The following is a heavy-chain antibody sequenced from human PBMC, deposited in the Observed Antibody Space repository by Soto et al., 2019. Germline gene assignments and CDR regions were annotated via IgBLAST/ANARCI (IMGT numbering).Heavy chain of an antibody. J-gene: IGHJ6*03. CDR2: IYYSGST. V-gene: IGHV4-31*03. CDR1: GGSISSGGYY. CDR3: ARSKYQLLNYYQYYMDV. D-gene: IGHD2-2*01. Sequence: ASETLSLTCTVSGGSISSGGYYWSWIRQHPGKGLEWIGYIYYSGSTYYNPSLKSRVTISVDTSKNQFSLKLSSVTAADTAVYYCARSKYQLLNYYQYYMDVWGKGTTVTVSS.